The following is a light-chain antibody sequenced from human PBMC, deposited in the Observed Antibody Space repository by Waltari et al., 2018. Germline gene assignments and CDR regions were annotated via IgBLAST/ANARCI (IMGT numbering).Light chain of an antibody. J-gene: IGKJ1*01. V-gene: IGKV1-5*03. CDR3: QQYNSDPWT. Sequence: DIQMTQSPSTLSPSVGNRVTITCRASQSIRTALAWYQQKPGKAPKLLIYKVSSLESGGPSRFSGSESETEFNLAISYLQPAEFAAYTCQQYNSDPWTCGQGTYVENK. CDR1: QSIRTA. CDR2: KVS.